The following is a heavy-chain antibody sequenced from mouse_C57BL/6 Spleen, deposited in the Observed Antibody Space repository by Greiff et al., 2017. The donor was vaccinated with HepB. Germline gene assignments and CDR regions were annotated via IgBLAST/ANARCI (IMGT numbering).Heavy chain of an antibody. Sequence: EVQRVESGGGLVKPGGSLKLSCAASGFTFSDYGMHWVRQAPEKGLEWVAYISSGSSTLYYADTVKGRYTISRDNAKNTLFLQMTSLMSEDTAMDYCARSSDYGSSSYYFDYWGQGTTLTVSS. D-gene: IGHD1-1*01. CDR2: ISSGSSTL. CDR3: ARSSDYGSSSYYFDY. CDR1: GFTFSDYG. J-gene: IGHJ2*01. V-gene: IGHV5-17*01.